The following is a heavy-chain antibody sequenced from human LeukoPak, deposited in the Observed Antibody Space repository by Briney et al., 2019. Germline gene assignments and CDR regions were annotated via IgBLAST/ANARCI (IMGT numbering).Heavy chain of an antibody. CDR3: ARVLYSSSSGFDY. J-gene: IGHJ4*02. Sequence: GASVKVSCKASGYTFTGYYIHWVRQAPGQGLEWMGRINPNSGGTNYAQKSQGRVTMTRDTSISTAYMELNSLRSDDTAVYYCARVLYSSSSGFDYWGQGTLVTVSS. CDR2: INPNSGGT. V-gene: IGHV1-2*06. D-gene: IGHD6-6*01. CDR1: GYTFTGYY.